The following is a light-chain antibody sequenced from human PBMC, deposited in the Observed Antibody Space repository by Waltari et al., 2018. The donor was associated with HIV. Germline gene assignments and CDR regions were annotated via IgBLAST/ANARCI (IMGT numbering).Light chain of an antibody. J-gene: IGLJ3*02. CDR1: TRAVTSGHY. Sequence: AVVTREHSLTVSQGGTINLNCGSSTRAVTSGHYPYWFQQKPGQAPTTLIFDTSNKHSWTPARFSGSLLGGKAALTLSGAQPEDEAEYYCLLSYSGASWVFGGGTKVTVL. CDR3: LLSYSGASWV. CDR2: DTS. V-gene: IGLV7-46*01.